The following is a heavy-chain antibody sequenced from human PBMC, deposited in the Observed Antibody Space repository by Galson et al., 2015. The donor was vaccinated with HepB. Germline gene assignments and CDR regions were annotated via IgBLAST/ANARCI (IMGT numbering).Heavy chain of an antibody. CDR2: INTNTGNP. V-gene: IGHV7-4-1*02. J-gene: IGHJ4*02. D-gene: IGHD3-10*01. Sequence: CKASGYTFTNYAMNWVRQAPGQGLEWMGWINTNTGNPMYAQGFTGRFAFSLDTSVTTAYLQISSLKAEDTAVYYCARAARFGELLYVDYWGQGTLVTVSS. CDR3: ARAARFGELLYVDY. CDR1: GYTFTNYA.